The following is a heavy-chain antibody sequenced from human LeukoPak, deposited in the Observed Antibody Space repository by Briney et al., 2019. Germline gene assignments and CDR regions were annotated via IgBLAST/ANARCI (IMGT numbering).Heavy chain of an antibody. Sequence: SETLSLTCTVSGGSISSYYWSWIRQPPGKGLEWIGYIYYSGSTNYNPSLKSRVTISVDTSKNQFSLKLSSVTAADTAVYYCARGERWLQSNWFDPWGQGTLVTVSS. CDR2: IYYSGST. D-gene: IGHD5-24*01. J-gene: IGHJ5*02. CDR1: GGSISSYY. CDR3: ARGERWLQSNWFDP. V-gene: IGHV4-59*01.